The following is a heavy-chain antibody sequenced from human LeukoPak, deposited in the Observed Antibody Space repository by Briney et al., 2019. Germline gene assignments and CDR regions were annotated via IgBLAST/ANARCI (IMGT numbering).Heavy chain of an antibody. Sequence: PGGSLRLSCAASGFTFSDYYMSWSRQAPGKGLEGVSYISSSGSTIYYADSVKGRFTISRDNAKNSLYLQMNSLRAEDTAVYYCARDRWTTGRTFDYWGQGTLVTVSS. CDR1: GFTFSDYY. CDR3: ARDRWTTGRTFDY. D-gene: IGHD4-11*01. V-gene: IGHV3-11*01. CDR2: ISSSGSTI. J-gene: IGHJ4*02.